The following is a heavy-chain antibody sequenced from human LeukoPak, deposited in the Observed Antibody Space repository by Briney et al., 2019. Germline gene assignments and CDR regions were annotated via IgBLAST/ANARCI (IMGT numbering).Heavy chain of an antibody. V-gene: IGHV3-33*06. J-gene: IGHJ4*02. CDR3: AKDYYDSSDYHGSAGYFDY. CDR2: IWYEGSNE. CDR1: GFSFSSYG. D-gene: IGHD3-22*01. Sequence: PGRSLRLSCAASGFSFSSYGMHGFRQAPGKGLEWVAVIWYEGSNEYYADSVKGRFTISRDNSKNTLYLQMNSLRAEDTAVYYCAKDYYDSSDYHGSAGYFDYWGQGTLVTVSS.